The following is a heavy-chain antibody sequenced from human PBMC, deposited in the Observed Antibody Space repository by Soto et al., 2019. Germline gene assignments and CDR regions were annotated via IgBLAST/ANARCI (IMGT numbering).Heavy chain of an antibody. Sequence: GASVKVSCKASGYTSTSYAMHWVRQAPGQRLEWMGWINAGNGNTKYSQKFQGRVTITRDTSASTAYMELSSLRSEDTAVYYCARGGQQLAFDYWGQGTLVTVSS. V-gene: IGHV1-3*01. J-gene: IGHJ4*02. CDR3: ARGGQQLAFDY. CDR2: INAGNGNT. CDR1: GYTSTSYA. D-gene: IGHD6-13*01.